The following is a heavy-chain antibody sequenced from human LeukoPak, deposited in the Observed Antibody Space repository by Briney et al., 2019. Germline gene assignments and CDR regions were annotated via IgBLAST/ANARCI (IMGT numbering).Heavy chain of an antibody. Sequence: PGGSLRLSCAASGFTFSSYSMNWVRQAPGKGLEWVSSISSSSSYIYYADSVKGRFTISRDNAKNSLYLQMNSLRAEDTAVYYRARDRGPIVVYAFDIWGQGTMVTVSS. CDR2: ISSSSSYI. V-gene: IGHV3-21*01. J-gene: IGHJ3*02. CDR1: GFTFSSYS. D-gene: IGHD3-22*01. CDR3: ARDRGPIVVYAFDI.